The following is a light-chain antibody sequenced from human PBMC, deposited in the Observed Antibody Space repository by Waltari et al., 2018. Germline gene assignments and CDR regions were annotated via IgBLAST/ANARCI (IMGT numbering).Light chain of an antibody. V-gene: IGLV4-69*01. Sequence: QLVLTQSPSASASLGASVKLTCTLSSGHSTYTIAWHQQQPEKGPRYLMRVNSDGTHSKGDGIPDRFSGSTSGGERHLPISSRQSEDEADYYCQTWGTGTVVFGGGTKLTVL. J-gene: IGLJ2*01. CDR3: QTWGTGTVV. CDR1: SGHSTYT. CDR2: VNSDGTH.